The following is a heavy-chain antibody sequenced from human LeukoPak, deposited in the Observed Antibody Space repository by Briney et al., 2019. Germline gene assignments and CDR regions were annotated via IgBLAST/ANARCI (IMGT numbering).Heavy chain of an antibody. CDR3: ARGSPLSSMIVVVDDAFDI. Sequence: SQTLSLTCAVSGGSISSGGYSWSWIRQPPGKGLEWIGYIYHSGSTYYNPSLKSRVTISVDTSKNQFSLKLNSVTAADTAVYYCARGSPLSSMIVVVDDAFDIWGQGTMVTVSS. CDR1: GGSISSGGYS. J-gene: IGHJ3*02. CDR2: IYHSGST. V-gene: IGHV4-30-2*01. D-gene: IGHD3-22*01.